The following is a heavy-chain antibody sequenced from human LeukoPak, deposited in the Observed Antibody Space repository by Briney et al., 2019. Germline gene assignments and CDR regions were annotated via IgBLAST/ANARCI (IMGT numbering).Heavy chain of an antibody. Sequence: SEALSLTCTVSGDSITSGDYYWTWIRQPPGKGLEWVAYMHYTGNTYYNSSLKSRLSISVDTSKNQFSLRLSFVTAADTAMYYCARHLSGSSWFDPWGQGTLVTVSS. CDR3: ARHLSGSSWFDP. V-gene: IGHV4-30-4*08. D-gene: IGHD1-26*01. CDR2: MHYTGNT. J-gene: IGHJ5*02. CDR1: GDSITSGDYY.